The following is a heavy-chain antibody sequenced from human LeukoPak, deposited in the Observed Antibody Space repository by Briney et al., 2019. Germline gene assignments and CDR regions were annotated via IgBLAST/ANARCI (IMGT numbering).Heavy chain of an antibody. D-gene: IGHD3-16*01. CDR3: ARGPGGVFQNWFDP. V-gene: IGHV4-31*03. CDR2: IYYSGST. CDR1: GGSVSSGSYY. Sequence: SETLSLTCTVSGGSVSSGSYYWSWIRQPPGKGLEWIGYIYYSGSTYYNPSLKSRVTISVDTSKNQFSLKLSSVTAADTAVYYCARGPGGVFQNWFDPWGQGTLVTVSS. J-gene: IGHJ5*02.